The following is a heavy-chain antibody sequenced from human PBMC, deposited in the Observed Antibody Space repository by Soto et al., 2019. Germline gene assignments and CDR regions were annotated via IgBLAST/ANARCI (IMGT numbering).Heavy chain of an antibody. CDR1: GGSISGSSYY. V-gene: IGHV4-39*01. D-gene: IGHD4-17*01. Sequence: QLQLQESGPGLVKPSETLSLTCTVSGGSISGSSYYWGWIRQPPGKGLEWIGTIFYSGTTYYNPSIKSRVTISVDTSKNQFSLRLTSVTAADTAVYYCASYGDYPDYWGQGTLVTVSS. J-gene: IGHJ4*02. CDR2: IFYSGTT. CDR3: ASYGDYPDY.